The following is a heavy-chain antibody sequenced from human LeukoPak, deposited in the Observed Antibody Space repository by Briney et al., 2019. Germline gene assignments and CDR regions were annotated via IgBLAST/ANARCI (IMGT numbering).Heavy chain of an antibody. CDR1: GFTFSNYW. CDR2: IKGDGSHT. V-gene: IGHV3-74*01. CDR3: VRDWDHFDFDS. Sequence: GGSLRLSCAASGFTFSNYWMHWVRQAPGKGLVWVSRIKGDGSHTIYADSVKGRFTISRDNAKNTPYLQMKSLRAEDTAVYYCVRDWDHFDFDSWGLGTLVTVSS. J-gene: IGHJ5*01. D-gene: IGHD3-9*01.